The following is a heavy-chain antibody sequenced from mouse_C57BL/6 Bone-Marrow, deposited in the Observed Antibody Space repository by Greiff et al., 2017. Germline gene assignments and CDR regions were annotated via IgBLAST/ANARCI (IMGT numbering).Heavy chain of an antibody. Sequence: EVKLQQSGPVLVKPGASVKMSCKASGYTFTDYYMNWVKQSHGKSLEWIGVINPYNGGTSYNQKFKGKATLTVDKSSSTAYMELNSLTSEDSAVYYCARTMRWLNLYYYAMDYWGQGTSVTVSS. CDR1: GYTFTDYY. J-gene: IGHJ4*01. CDR2: INPYNGGT. CDR3: ARTMRWLNLYYYAMDY. D-gene: IGHD2-3*01. V-gene: IGHV1-19*01.